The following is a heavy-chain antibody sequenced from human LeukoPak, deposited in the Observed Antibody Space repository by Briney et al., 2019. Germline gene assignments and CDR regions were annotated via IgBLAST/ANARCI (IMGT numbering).Heavy chain of an antibody. D-gene: IGHD3-10*01. CDR2: VYYTGST. J-gene: IGHJ4*02. CDR1: GGSISGYY. CDR3: ARKIWFGELGYFDY. V-gene: IGHV4-59*12. Sequence: TSETLSLTCTVSGGSISGYYWSWIRQPPGKRLEWFGYVYYTGSTNYDPSLKSRVTMSVDTSKNQFSLKLSSVTAADTAVYYCARKIWFGELGYFDYWGQGTLVTVSS.